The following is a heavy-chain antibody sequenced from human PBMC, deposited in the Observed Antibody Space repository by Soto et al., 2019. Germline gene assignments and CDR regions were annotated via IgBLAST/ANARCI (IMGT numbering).Heavy chain of an antibody. J-gene: IGHJ5*02. D-gene: IGHD2-2*02. CDR1: GGSISSSNW. CDR2: IYHSGST. CDR3: ARGYCSSTSCYIWDNWFDP. V-gene: IGHV4-4*02. Sequence: PSETLSLTCAVSGGSISSSNWWSWVRQPPGKGLEWIGEIYHSGSTNYNPSLKSRVTISVDKSKNQFSLKLSSVTAADTAVYYCARGYCSSTSCYIWDNWFDPWGQGTLVTVSS.